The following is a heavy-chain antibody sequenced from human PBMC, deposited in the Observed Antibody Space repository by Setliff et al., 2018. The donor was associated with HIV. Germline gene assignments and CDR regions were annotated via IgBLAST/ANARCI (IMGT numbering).Heavy chain of an antibody. D-gene: IGHD3-22*01. Sequence: GESLKISCAASGFTVSSNYMSWVRQAPGKGLQWVSYISSSGSTKCYADSVKGRFTISRDNADNSLYLRMNSLRADDTALYYCAINYYDSSGFAFDIWGQGTMVTVSS. CDR1: GFTVSSNY. CDR2: ISSSGSTK. J-gene: IGHJ3*02. V-gene: IGHV3-11*04. CDR3: AINYYDSSGFAFDI.